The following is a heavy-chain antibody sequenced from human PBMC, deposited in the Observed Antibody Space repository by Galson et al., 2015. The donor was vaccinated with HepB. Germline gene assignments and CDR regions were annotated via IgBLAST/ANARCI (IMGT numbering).Heavy chain of an antibody. V-gene: IGHV6-1*01. Sequence: CAISGDSVSSDSSAWNWIRQSPSRGLEWLGRTYYRSQWYHDYSGSLQSRITINAETSTNQFFLQLDSVTPDDTDVYDCARDGYPGFVYYFDYWGPGILVTAS. J-gene: IGHJ4*02. D-gene: IGHD6-25*01. CDR3: ARDGYPGFVYYFDY. CDR2: TYYRSQWYH. CDR1: GDSVSSDSSA.